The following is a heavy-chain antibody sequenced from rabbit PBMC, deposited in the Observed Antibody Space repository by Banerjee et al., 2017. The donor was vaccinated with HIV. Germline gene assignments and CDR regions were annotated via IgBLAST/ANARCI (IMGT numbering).Heavy chain of an antibody. Sequence: QEQLEESGGDLVKPEGSLTLTCTASGFSFNNNYVMCWVRQAPGKGLEWIACVYTGSSGSTDYASWAKGRFTISKTSSTTVTLQMTSLTVADTATYFCARGTSSSGYYMGLWGPGTLVT. J-gene: IGHJ4*01. D-gene: IGHD1-1*01. CDR3: ARGTSSSGYYMGL. CDR2: VYTGSSGST. V-gene: IGHV1S45*01. CDR1: GFSFNNNYV.